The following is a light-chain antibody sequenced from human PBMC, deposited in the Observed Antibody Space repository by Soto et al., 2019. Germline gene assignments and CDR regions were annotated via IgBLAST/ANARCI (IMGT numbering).Light chain of an antibody. CDR1: SSDVGGYNY. Sequence: QSALTQPPSASGSPGQSVTISCTGTSSDVGGYNYVSWYQHHPGKAPKLLISEVNIRPSGLSDRFSASKAGNTASLTISGLQPEDEAYYYCSCLSTTSTPIVFGTGTKVTVL. CDR2: EVN. CDR3: SCLSTTSTPIV. J-gene: IGLJ1*01. V-gene: IGLV2-14*01.